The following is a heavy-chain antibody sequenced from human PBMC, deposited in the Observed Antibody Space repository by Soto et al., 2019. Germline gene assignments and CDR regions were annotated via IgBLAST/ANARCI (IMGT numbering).Heavy chain of an antibody. V-gene: IGHV3-30*18. CDR2: ISYDGRDK. D-gene: IGHD1-1*01. J-gene: IGHJ4*02. Sequence: QVRLVESGGGVVQPGSSLRLSCAASGFTFISNGMHWVRQAPGKGLEWVALISYDGRDKYYADSVEGRFTISRDNSKKSVYLQLSSLRPEDTAVYYCAKDQGRIYNPFDSWGQGTLVTFSS. CDR3: AKDQGRIYNPFDS. CDR1: GFTFISNG.